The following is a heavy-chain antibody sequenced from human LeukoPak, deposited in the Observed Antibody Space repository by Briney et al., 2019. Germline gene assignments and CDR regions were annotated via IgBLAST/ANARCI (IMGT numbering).Heavy chain of an antibody. J-gene: IGHJ2*01. CDR2: IIPIFGIA. V-gene: IGHV1-69*04. Sequence: SVKVSCKASGGTFSSYAISWVRQAPGQGLEWMGRIIPIFGIANYAQKFQGRVTITADKSTSTAYMELSSLRSEDTAVYYCASAVVTATTLRYFDLWDRGTLVTVSS. CDR3: ASAVVTATTLRYFDL. D-gene: IGHD2-21*02. CDR1: GGTFSSYA.